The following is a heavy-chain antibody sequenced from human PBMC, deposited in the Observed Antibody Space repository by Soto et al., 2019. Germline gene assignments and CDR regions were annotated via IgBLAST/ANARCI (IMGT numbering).Heavy chain of an antibody. V-gene: IGHV1-8*01. J-gene: IGHJ4*02. D-gene: IGHD6-25*01. CDR3: ARRKERSGPNYFDY. CDR1: GSTFTTYD. CDR2: MNPYTGKA. Sequence: ASVTVSCTASGSTFTTYDINWVRQAPGQGLEWMGWMNPYTGKAGYAQKFQGRVTMTRDNSISTAYMELSSLRSEDTAVYYCARRKERSGPNYFDYWGLGTLVTVSS.